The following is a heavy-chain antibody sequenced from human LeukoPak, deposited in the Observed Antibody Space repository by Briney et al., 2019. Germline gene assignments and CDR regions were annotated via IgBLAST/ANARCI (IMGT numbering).Heavy chain of an antibody. CDR3: ARDPGPGCSSSWYHFDY. CDR2: INPSGGST. J-gene: IGHJ4*02. CDR1: GYTFTSYY. D-gene: IGHD6-13*01. Sequence: GSVKVSCKASGYTFTSYYMHWVRQAPGQGLGWMGIINPSGGSTSYAQKFQGRVTMTRDTSTSTVYMELSSLRSEDTAVYYCARDPGPGCSSSWYHFDYWGQGTLVTVSS. V-gene: IGHV1-46*01.